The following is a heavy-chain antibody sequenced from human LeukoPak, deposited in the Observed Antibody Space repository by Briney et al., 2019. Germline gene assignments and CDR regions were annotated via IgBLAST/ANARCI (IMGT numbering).Heavy chain of an antibody. CDR3: AKDRTVGASYWYFDL. CDR1: GFTFSSYW. Sequence: GGSLRLSCAASGFTFSSYWMHWVRQAPGKGLVWVSRINSDGSSTSYADSVKGRFTISRDNAKNTLFLHMNTLRAEDTAIYYCAKDRTVGASYWYFDLWGRGTLVTVSS. D-gene: IGHD1-26*01. CDR2: INSDGSST. J-gene: IGHJ2*01. V-gene: IGHV3-74*01.